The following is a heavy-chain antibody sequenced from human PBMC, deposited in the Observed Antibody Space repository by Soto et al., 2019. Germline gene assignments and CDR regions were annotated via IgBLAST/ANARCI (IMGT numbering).Heavy chain of an antibody. CDR2: ISRSSSYI. V-gene: IGHV3-21*01. Sequence: EVQLVESGGGLVKPGGSLRLSCAASGFTFSSYTRNWVRQAPGKGLEWVSSISRSSSYIYFADSVKGRFTISRDNAKNSLYLQMNCLRAEDSAVYCCGAATGAYWGQGTLVTVSS. CDR1: GFTFSSYT. J-gene: IGHJ4*02. CDR3: GAATGAY. D-gene: IGHD2-15*01.